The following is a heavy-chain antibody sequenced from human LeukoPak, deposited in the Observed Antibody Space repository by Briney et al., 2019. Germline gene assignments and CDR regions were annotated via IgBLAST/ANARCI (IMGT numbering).Heavy chain of an antibody. CDR2: INYSGST. D-gene: IGHD3-3*01. Sequence: SETLSLTCAVYGGSFSGYYWSWIRQPPGKGLEWIGEINYSGSTNYNPSLKSRVTISVDTSKNQFSLKLSSVTAADTAVYYCARASYDFWSGSLPIHFDYWGQGTLVTVSS. J-gene: IGHJ4*02. V-gene: IGHV4-34*01. CDR1: GGSFSGYY. CDR3: ARASYDFWSGSLPIHFDY.